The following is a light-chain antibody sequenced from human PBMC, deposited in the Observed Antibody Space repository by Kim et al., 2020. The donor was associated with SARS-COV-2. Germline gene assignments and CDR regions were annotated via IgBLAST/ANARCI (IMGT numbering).Light chain of an antibody. CDR2: RNSDGSH. V-gene: IGLV4-69*01. J-gene: IGLJ3*02. CDR1: RGHSSYA. Sequence: PVQLPSPLSRGHSSYAIAGHQQQPEKGPRYLMKRNSDGSHSKGDGIPDRFSGSSSGAERYLTISSLQSEDEADYYCQTWGTGIWVFGGGTQLTVL. CDR3: QTWGTGIWV.